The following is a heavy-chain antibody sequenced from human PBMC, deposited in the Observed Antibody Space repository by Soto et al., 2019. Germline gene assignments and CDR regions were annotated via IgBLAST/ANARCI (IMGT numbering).Heavy chain of an antibody. D-gene: IGHD1-26*01. Sequence: SETLSLTCTVSGGSISSSSHYWGWIRQPPGKGLEWIGSIYYSGSTYYNPSLKSRVSISVDTSKNQFSLKLSSVTAADTAVYYCARETLVGALDYWGQGTLVTVSS. CDR1: GGSISSSSHY. J-gene: IGHJ4*02. CDR2: IYYSGST. V-gene: IGHV4-39*07. CDR3: ARETLVGALDY.